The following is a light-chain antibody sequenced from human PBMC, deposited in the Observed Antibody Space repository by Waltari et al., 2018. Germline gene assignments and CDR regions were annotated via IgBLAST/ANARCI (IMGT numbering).Light chain of an antibody. Sequence: QSVLTQPPSASGTPGQRVTISCSGSSSNIRSNPVNWYQPLPGTAPKLLIYSYNQRPSGVPDRFSGSKSGTSASLAISGLQSEDEADYYCAAWDDSLNGHYVFGTGTKVTVL. V-gene: IGLV1-44*01. CDR1: SSNIRSNP. CDR3: AAWDDSLNGHYV. J-gene: IGLJ1*01. CDR2: SYN.